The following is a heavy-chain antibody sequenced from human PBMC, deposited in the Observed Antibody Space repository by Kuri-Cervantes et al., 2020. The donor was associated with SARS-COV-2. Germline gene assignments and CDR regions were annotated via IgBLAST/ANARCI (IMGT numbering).Heavy chain of an antibody. J-gene: IGHJ4*02. CDR1: GFTFSSYW. V-gene: IGHV3-73*01. CDR3: TRHCENCLDAAAFVPNGY. D-gene: IGHD6-13*01. Sequence: GGSLRLSCAASGFTFSSYWMSWVRQASGKGLEWVGRIRSKANSYATAYAASVKGRFTISRDDSKNTAYLQMNSLKTEDTAVYYCTRHCENCLDAAAFVPNGYWGQGTLVTVSS. CDR2: IRSKANSYAT.